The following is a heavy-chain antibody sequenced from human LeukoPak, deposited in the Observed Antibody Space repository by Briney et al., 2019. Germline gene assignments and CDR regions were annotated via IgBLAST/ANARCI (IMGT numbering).Heavy chain of an antibody. D-gene: IGHD3-10*01. Sequence: GGSLRLSCAASRFTFSSYWMHWVRQAPGKGLVWVSRINSDGSSTSYADSVKGRFTISRDNAKNTLYPQMNSLRAEDTAVYYCARGYGSSRGWYWGQGTLVTVSS. V-gene: IGHV3-74*01. J-gene: IGHJ4*02. CDR3: ARGYGSSRGWY. CDR1: RFTFSSYW. CDR2: INSDGSST.